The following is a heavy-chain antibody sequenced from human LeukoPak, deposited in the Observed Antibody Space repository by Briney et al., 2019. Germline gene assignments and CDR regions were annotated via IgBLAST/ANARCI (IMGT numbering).Heavy chain of an antibody. Sequence: SGTLSLTCAVSGGSISSSWWSWVRQPPGKGLEWIGEIFHSGSTNYNPSLKSRVTISVDKSKNHFSLELTSVTAADTAVYYCARHRNYYDSSGYYHYFDYWGQGTLVTVSS. CDR2: IFHSGST. CDR3: ARHRNYYDSSGYYHYFDY. D-gene: IGHD3-22*01. V-gene: IGHV4-4*02. J-gene: IGHJ4*02. CDR1: GGSISSSW.